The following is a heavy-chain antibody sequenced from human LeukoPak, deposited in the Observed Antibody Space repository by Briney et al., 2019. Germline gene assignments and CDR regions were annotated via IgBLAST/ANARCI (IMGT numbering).Heavy chain of an antibody. D-gene: IGHD3-22*01. CDR1: GYTFTGYY. V-gene: IGHV1-46*01. CDR3: ARGGITMIVVVITGGFDY. J-gene: IGHJ4*02. Sequence: GASVKVSCNASGYTFTGYYMHWVRQAPGQGLEWMGIINPSGGSTSYAQKFQGRVTMTRDTSTSTVYMELSSLRSEDTAVYYCARGGITMIVVVITGGFDYWGQGTLVTVSS. CDR2: INPSGGST.